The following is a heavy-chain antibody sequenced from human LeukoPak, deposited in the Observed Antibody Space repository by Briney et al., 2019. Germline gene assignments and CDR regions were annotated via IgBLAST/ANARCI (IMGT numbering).Heavy chain of an antibody. CDR3: AKGVHSSSWYDWFDP. Sequence: GGSLRLSCAASGFTFSSYAMSWVRQAPGKGLEWVSAISGSGGSTYYADSVKGRFTISRDNSKNTLYLQMNSLRAEDTAVYYCAKGVHSSSWYDWFDPWGQGTLVTVSS. J-gene: IGHJ5*02. CDR1: GFTFSSYA. V-gene: IGHV3-23*01. CDR2: ISGSGGST. D-gene: IGHD6-13*01.